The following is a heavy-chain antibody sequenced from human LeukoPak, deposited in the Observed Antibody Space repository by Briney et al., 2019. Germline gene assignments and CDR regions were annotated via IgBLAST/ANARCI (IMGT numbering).Heavy chain of an antibody. D-gene: IGHD2-2*01. CDR3: AGVVYCSSTSCYADAFDI. V-gene: IGHV6-1*01. Sequence: SQTLSLTCAISGDSVSSNSAAWNWIRQSPSRGLEWLGRTYYRSKWYNDYAVSVKSRITINPDTSKNQFSLQLNSVTPEDTAVYYCAGVVYCSSTSCYADAFDIWGQGTMVTVSS. CDR1: GDSVSSNSAA. CDR2: TYYRSKWYN. J-gene: IGHJ3*02.